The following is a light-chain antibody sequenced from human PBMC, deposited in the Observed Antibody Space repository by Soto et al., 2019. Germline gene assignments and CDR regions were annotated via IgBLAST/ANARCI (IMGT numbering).Light chain of an antibody. J-gene: IGKJ2*01. CDR3: HQYKSYSPYT. V-gene: IGKV1-5*01. Sequence: EIQMTQSPPTLSASIGERVIITCRASQTISSSLAWYQQKPGQAPKLLIYDASSLESGVPSRFSGSGSGTESTLTISSLQPDDFATYYCHQYKSYSPYTFGQGTKLEIK. CDR2: DAS. CDR1: QTISSS.